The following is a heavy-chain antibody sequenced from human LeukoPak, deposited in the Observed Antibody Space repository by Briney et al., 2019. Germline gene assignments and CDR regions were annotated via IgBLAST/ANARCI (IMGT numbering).Heavy chain of an antibody. J-gene: IGHJ6*03. CDR1: GFTLSSNY. V-gene: IGHV3-53*01. CDR2: IYSGGST. Sequence: GGSLRLSCAASGFTLSSNYMRWVRQAPGKGLEGGSVIYSGGSTYYSDSVKGRFNISRDNSKNPLYLQMNSLRAEDTAVYYCATPAPHGSDPSLYYYYMDVWGKGTTVTISS. D-gene: IGHD3-10*01. CDR3: ATPAPHGSDPSLYYYYMDV.